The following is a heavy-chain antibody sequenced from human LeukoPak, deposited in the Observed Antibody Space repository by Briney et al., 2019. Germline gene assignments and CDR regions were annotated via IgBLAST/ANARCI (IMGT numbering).Heavy chain of an antibody. Sequence: GGSLRLSCAASGFTFSSYEMNSVRQAPGKGLEWVSYISSSGSTIYYADSVKGRFTISRDNGKNSLYLQMNSLRAEDTAVYYCAELGITMIGGVWGKGTTVTISS. CDR3: AELGITMIGGV. J-gene: IGHJ6*04. D-gene: IGHD3-10*02. V-gene: IGHV3-48*03. CDR2: ISSSGSTI. CDR1: GFTFSSYE.